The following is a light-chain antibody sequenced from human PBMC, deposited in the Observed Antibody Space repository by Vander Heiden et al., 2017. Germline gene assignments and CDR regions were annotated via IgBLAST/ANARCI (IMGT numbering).Light chain of an antibody. CDR2: GAS. CDR3: QQSLSSPLT. V-gene: IGKV1-39*01. CDR1: QIMTRH. J-gene: IGKJ4*01. Sequence: DIQITQSPSSVSASVGDRVTITCRGSQIMTRHLNWYQQKAGRAPNLLIYGASSMHSGVPSRFSGSGSGTDFTLTITSLQPEDFATYYCQQSLSSPLTFGGGTKVDI.